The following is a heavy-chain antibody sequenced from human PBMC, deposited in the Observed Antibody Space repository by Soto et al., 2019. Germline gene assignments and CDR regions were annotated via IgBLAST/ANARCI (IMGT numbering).Heavy chain of an antibody. Sequence: SVKGRFTISGDNAKNSAYVHMNSLRAEDTAVYYCAKSPTGDAFDMWGQGTMVTVS. CDR3: AKSPTGDAFDM. V-gene: IGHV3-21*01. J-gene: IGHJ3*02. D-gene: IGHD4-4*01.